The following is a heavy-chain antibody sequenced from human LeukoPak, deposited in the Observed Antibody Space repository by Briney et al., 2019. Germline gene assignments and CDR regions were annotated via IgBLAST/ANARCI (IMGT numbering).Heavy chain of an antibody. J-gene: IGHJ3*02. D-gene: IGHD1-26*01. CDR2: IRSKAYGGTT. CDR1: GFTFGDYA. CDR3: TRDFEPSGSYLGPGAFDI. Sequence: GGSLRLSCTASGFTFGDYAMSWVRQAPGKGLEWVGFIRSKAYGGTTEYAASVKGRFTISRDDSKSIAYLQMNSLKTEDTAVYYCTRDFEPSGSYLGPGAFDIWGQGTMVTVSS. V-gene: IGHV3-49*04.